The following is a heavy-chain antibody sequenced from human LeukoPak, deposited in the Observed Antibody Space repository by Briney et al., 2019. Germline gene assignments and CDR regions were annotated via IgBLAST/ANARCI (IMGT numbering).Heavy chain of an antibody. V-gene: IGHV1-69*13. J-gene: IGHJ4*02. Sequence: GASVKVSCKASGGTFSSYAISWVRQAPGQGLEWMGGIIPIFGTANYAQKFQGRVTTTADESTSTAYMELSSLRSEDTAVYYCARGGRYDYVWGSYQYFDYWGQGTLVTVSS. CDR1: GGTFSSYA. D-gene: IGHD3-16*02. CDR3: ARGGRYDYVWGSYQYFDY. CDR2: IIPIFGTA.